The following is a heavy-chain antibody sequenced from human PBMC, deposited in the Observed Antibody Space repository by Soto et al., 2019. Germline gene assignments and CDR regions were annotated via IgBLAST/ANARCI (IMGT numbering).Heavy chain of an antibody. CDR1: GFTFSSYA. Sequence: EVQLLESGGGLVQPGGSLRLSCAASGFTFSSYAMSWVRQAPGKGLEWVSAISGSGGSTYYADSVKGRFTISRDNSKNTLYLQMNSLRAEDTAVYYCASVGAYYYDSSGQVDYWGQGTLVTVSS. V-gene: IGHV3-23*01. CDR3: ASVGAYYYDSSGQVDY. CDR2: ISGSGGST. J-gene: IGHJ4*02. D-gene: IGHD3-22*01.